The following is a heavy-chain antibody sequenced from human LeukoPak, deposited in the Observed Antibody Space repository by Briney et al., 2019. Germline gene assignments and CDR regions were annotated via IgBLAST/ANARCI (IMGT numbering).Heavy chain of an antibody. V-gene: IGHV3-74*01. Sequence: GGSLRLPCAASGFTFSSYWMHWVRQAPGKGLVWVSRINSDGSSTSYADSVKGRFTISRDNAKNTLYLQMNSLRAEDTAVYYCARAPPVGATDRRFDYWGQGTLVTVSS. D-gene: IGHD1-26*01. J-gene: IGHJ4*02. CDR3: ARAPPVGATDRRFDY. CDR2: INSDGSST. CDR1: GFTFSSYW.